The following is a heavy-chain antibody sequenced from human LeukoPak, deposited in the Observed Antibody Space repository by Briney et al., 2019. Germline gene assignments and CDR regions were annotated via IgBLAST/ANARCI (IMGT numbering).Heavy chain of an antibody. V-gene: IGHV1-46*01. CDR2: INPSGGST. CDR1: GYTFTGYY. CDR3: GRDMLSRIVGATHPLRTLFY. J-gene: IGHJ4*02. Sequence: VASVKVSCKASGYTFTGYYMHWVRQAPGQGLEWMGIINPSGGSTSYAQKFQGRVTMTRDTSTSTVYMELSSLRSEDTAVYYCGRDMLSRIVGATHPLRTLFYWGQGTLVTVSS. D-gene: IGHD1-26*01.